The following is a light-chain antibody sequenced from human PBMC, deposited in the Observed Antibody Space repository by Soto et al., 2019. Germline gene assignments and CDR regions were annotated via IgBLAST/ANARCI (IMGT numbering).Light chain of an antibody. CDR1: QSISSY. J-gene: IGKJ1*01. CDR3: QQSYSTLSVT. CDR2: AAS. Sequence: DIQMTQSPSSLSASVGDRVTITCRASQSISSYLNWYQQKPGKAPKLLIYAASSLQSGVPSGFSGSGSGTDFTLTISSLQPEDFATYYCQQSYSTLSVTFGQGTKVDIK. V-gene: IGKV1-39*01.